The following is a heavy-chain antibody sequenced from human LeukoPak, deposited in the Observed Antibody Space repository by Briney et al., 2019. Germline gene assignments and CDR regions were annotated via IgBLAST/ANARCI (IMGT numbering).Heavy chain of an antibody. CDR3: EKGGGLEY. J-gene: IGHJ4*02. CDR2: INVVGGST. CDR1: GFTISTND. Sequence: PGGTLRLSCAASGFTISTNDMSWVRQPAGKGLEWVSAINVVGGSTYYADSVKGRFTGSRDNSKNTLYLRMISLRAEHTSVYYCEKGGGLEYWGQGTVVTVCS. V-gene: IGHV3-23*01.